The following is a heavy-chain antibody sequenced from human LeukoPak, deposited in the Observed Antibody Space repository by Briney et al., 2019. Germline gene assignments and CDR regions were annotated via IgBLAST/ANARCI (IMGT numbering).Heavy chain of an antibody. CDR2: IQNDGSNK. V-gene: IGHV3-30*02. J-gene: IGHJ4*02. D-gene: IGHD1-26*01. Sequence: GGSLRLSCVASGFTFSDYGIHWVRQAPGKGLDWVAVIQNDGSNKYYGDSVKGRFTISRHNSKNTLYLQMNSLRAEDTAVYHCAKDEIQGVIGAGPGYWGQGTLVTVSS. CDR3: AKDEIQGVIGAGPGY. CDR1: GFTFSDYG.